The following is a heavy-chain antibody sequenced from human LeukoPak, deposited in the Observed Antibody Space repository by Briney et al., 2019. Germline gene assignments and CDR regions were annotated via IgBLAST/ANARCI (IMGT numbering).Heavy chain of an antibody. CDR2: INRSGNT. V-gene: IGHV4-34*01. Sequence: SETLSLTCAVYGGSFSGYYWSWIRQPPGRGLEWIGEINRSGNTNYNPSLKSRVTISGDTSKNQFSPKLSSVTAADTAVYYCARHGYYYYGMDVWGKGTRSPSPQ. J-gene: IGHJ6*04. CDR3: ARHGYYYYGMDV. CDR1: GGSFSGYY.